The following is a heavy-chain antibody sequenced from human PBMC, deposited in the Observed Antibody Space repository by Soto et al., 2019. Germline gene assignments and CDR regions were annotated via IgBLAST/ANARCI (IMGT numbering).Heavy chain of an antibody. CDR1: GGTFSSYA. Sequence: QVQLVQSGAEVKKPGSSVKVSCKASGGTFSSYAISWVRQAPGQGLEWMGGIIPIFGTANYAQKFQGRVTSTADESTSTAYMELSSLRSEDTAVYYCARPLGVVITDGYSYGMDVWGKGTTVTVSS. CDR3: ARPLGVVITDGYSYGMDV. J-gene: IGHJ6*04. CDR2: IIPIFGTA. D-gene: IGHD3-3*01. V-gene: IGHV1-69*12.